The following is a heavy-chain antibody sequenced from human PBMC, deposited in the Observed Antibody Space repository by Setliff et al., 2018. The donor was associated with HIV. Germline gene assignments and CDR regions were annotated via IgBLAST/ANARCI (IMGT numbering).Heavy chain of an antibody. V-gene: IGHV4-4*09. J-gene: IGHJ6*02. D-gene: IGHD1-26*01. CDR3: ARRSIVGVTRGFYYYGLDV. CDR1: GGSINNHY. Sequence: SETLSLTCTVSGGSINNHYWYWIRQTPGKGLEWIGYIYISGTTNYNPSLKNRVTMSLDTSKTQVSLRLTSVTAADTAVYYCARRSIVGVTRGFYYYGLDVWGQGTTVTVSS. CDR2: IYISGTT.